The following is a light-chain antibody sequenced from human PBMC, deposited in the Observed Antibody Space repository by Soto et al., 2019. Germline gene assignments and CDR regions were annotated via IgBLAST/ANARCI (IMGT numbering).Light chain of an antibody. CDR2: GAS. CDR3: QQYGSSPSWT. J-gene: IGKJ1*01. V-gene: IGKV3-20*01. Sequence: EIVLTQSPGTLSLSPGERATLSCSASQSVSSSYLAWYQQKPGQAPRLLIYGASSRATGIPDRFSGSGSGTDFTLTISRLEPEDFAVYYCQQYGSSPSWTFGQGTKV. CDR1: QSVSSSY.